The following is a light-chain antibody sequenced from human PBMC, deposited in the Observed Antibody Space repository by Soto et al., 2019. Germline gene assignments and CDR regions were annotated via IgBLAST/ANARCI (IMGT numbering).Light chain of an antibody. CDR2: GAS. Sequence: EIGIAQSSGTLSVSPGERATLSNRASQSVSSNLAWYQQKPGQAPRLLIYGASTRATGIPARFSGSGSGTEFTLTISSLQSEGFAVYYCQQYNNWPPWTFGQGTKVDIK. V-gene: IGKV3-15*01. CDR3: QQYNNWPPWT. J-gene: IGKJ1*01. CDR1: QSVSSN.